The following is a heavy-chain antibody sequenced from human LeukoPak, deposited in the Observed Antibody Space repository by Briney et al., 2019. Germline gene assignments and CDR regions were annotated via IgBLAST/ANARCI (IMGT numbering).Heavy chain of an antibody. J-gene: IGHJ4*02. V-gene: IGHV3-23*01. CDR1: GFTFSSYA. CDR3: AKAGSGWYYYFDY. CDR2: ISGSGGST. D-gene: IGHD6-19*01. Sequence: GGSLRLSCAASGFTFSSYAMSWVRQAPGKGLEWASGISGSGGSTYYADSVKGRFTISRDNSKNTLYLQMSSLRAEDTAVYYCAKAGSGWYYYFDYWGQGTLVTVSS.